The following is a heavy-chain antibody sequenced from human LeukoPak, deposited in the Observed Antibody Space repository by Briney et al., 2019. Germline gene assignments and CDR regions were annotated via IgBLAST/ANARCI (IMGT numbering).Heavy chain of an antibody. CDR3: ARSFDISPIDY. V-gene: IGHV4-30-4*08. D-gene: IGHD3-9*01. J-gene: IGHJ4*02. Sequence: SETLSLTCTVSGGSISSGDYYWSWIRQPPGKGLEWIGYIYYSGSTYYNPSLKSRVTISVDTSKNQFSLKLSSVTAADTAVYYCARSFDISPIDYWGQGTLVTVSS. CDR2: IYYSGST. CDR1: GGSISSGDYY.